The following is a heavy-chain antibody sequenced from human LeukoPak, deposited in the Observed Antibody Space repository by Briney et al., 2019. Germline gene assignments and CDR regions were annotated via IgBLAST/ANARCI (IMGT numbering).Heavy chain of an antibody. Sequence: GASVKVSCTASGYSFTGYYIHWVRQAPGQGLEWMGWINPNSDGTNYAQRFQGRVTMTGDTSIRTAYMELSRLRSYDTAVYYCARGGYCSGGNCYKFDYWGQGSLVTVSS. D-gene: IGHD2-15*01. V-gene: IGHV1-2*02. CDR1: GYSFTGYY. CDR3: ARGGYCSGGNCYKFDY. J-gene: IGHJ4*02. CDR2: INPNSDGT.